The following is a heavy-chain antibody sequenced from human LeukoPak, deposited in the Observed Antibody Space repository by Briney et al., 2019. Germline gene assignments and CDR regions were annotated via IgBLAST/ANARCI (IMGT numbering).Heavy chain of an antibody. CDR2: ISYDGSSK. Sequence: GGSLRLSCAASGFTFSSYGMHWVRQAPGKGLEWVAVISYDGSSKYYADSVKGRFTISRDNAKNSLYLQMNSLRAEDTAVYYCARDPYSGSYGNYYYYFMDVWGKGTTVTISS. J-gene: IGHJ6*03. V-gene: IGHV3-30*03. CDR1: GFTFSSYG. CDR3: ARDPYSGSYGNYYYYFMDV. D-gene: IGHD1-26*01.